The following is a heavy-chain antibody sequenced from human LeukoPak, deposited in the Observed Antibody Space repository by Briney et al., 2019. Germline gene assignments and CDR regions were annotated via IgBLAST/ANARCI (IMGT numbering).Heavy chain of an antibody. Sequence: ASVKVSCKASGYTFSSSDITWVRQAPGQGLEWMGWIRPYNGNTNYAHKVQGRVTMTKDSSTSTANMEQRSVGSDDTAVYYCARGGGSAATGLDYWGQGTLVTVSS. D-gene: IGHD6-13*01. J-gene: IGHJ4*02. CDR3: ARGGGSAATGLDY. V-gene: IGHV1-18*01. CDR1: GYTFSSSD. CDR2: IRPYNGNT.